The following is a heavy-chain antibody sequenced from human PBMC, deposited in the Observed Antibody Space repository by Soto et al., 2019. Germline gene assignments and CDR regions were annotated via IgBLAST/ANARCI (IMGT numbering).Heavy chain of an antibody. Sequence: PSETLSLTCTVSGGSISSGDYYWSWIRQPPGKGLEWIGYIYYSGSTYYNPSLKSRVTISVDTSKNQFSLKLSSVTAADTAVYYCARATDDYDFWSGYGAYWYFDLWGRGTLVTVSS. V-gene: IGHV4-30-4*01. J-gene: IGHJ2*01. CDR2: IYYSGST. CDR1: GGSISSGDYY. CDR3: ARATDDYDFWSGYGAYWYFDL. D-gene: IGHD3-3*01.